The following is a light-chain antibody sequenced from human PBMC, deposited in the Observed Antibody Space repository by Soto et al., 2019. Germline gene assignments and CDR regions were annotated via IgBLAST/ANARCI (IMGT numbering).Light chain of an antibody. V-gene: IGLV3-21*04. CDR1: NIADRS. Sequence: YELTQPPSVSVAPGKTARITCGGNNIADRSVHWYQQKPGQAPVLVIYYDSDRPSGIPERFSGSNSGNTATLTISRVEAGDEADYYCQVWDSSSDHSPVIFGGGTKLTVL. CDR2: YDS. J-gene: IGLJ2*01. CDR3: QVWDSSSDHSPVI.